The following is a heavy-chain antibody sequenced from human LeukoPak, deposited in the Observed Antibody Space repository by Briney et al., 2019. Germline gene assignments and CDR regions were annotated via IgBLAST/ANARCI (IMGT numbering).Heavy chain of an antibody. J-gene: IGHJ4*02. D-gene: IGHD6-19*01. CDR2: INPSPGST. Sequence: GASVKISCKASGYTFTSYYIHWVRQPPAQGLEWMGIINPSPGSTTYTQKFQGRVTMTRDMSTTTVYMELSSLRSEDTAVYYCARSAGWLVNHYFDSWGQGTLVTVSS. CDR1: GYTFTSYY. CDR3: ARSAGWLVNHYFDS. V-gene: IGHV1-46*01.